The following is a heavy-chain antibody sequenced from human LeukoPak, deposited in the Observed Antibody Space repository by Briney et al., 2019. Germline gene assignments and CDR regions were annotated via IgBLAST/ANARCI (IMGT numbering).Heavy chain of an antibody. J-gene: IGHJ4*02. CDR1: GYSISSANY. Sequence: PSETLSLTCTVSGYSISSANYWAWIRQPPGKALEWIGSIYHSGSTYYNPSLKSRVTISVATSKNEFSLKLSSVTAADTAVYYCARSGSSGYYPTRGYYFDYWGQGTLVTVSS. V-gene: IGHV4-38-2*02. CDR2: IYHSGST. D-gene: IGHD3-22*01. CDR3: ARSGSSGYYPTRGYYFDY.